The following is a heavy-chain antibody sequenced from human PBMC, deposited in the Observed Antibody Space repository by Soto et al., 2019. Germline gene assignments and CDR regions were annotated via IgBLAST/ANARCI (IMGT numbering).Heavy chain of an antibody. J-gene: IGHJ4*02. D-gene: IGHD2-2*01. CDR2: IYYSGRT. V-gene: IGHV4-31*03. CDR3: ARISTIANYFDY. CDR1: GGSISSGGYY. Sequence: QVQLQESGPGLVKPSQTLSLTCTVSGGSISSGGYYWSWIRQHPGKGLEWIGYIYYSGRTYYNPSLKRRVTISVDMSKFLLSLKLISVTAAYTAGYYCARISTIANYFDYWGQGTLVIVSS.